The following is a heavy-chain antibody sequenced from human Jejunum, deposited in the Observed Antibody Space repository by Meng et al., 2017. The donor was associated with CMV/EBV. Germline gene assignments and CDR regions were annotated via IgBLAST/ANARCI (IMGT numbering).Heavy chain of an antibody. CDR1: GYTFPTYV. J-gene: IGHJ4*02. CDR2: INPQTGDT. Sequence: GYTFPTYVINWLRPAPAQGLEWMGWINPQTGDTNYAPKFRGRVTMTRDMSINTVYMEVTGLRSDDTAVYYCAKDAGSYLDYYFDYWGQGTLVTVSS. V-gene: IGHV1-2*02. D-gene: IGHD1-26*01. CDR3: AKDAGSYLDYYFDY.